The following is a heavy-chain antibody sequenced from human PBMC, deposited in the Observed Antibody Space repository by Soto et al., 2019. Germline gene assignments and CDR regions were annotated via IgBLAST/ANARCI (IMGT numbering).Heavy chain of an antibody. D-gene: IGHD3-9*01. CDR3: ATEPYDILTGYTL. J-gene: IGHJ4*02. CDR1: GYTFTSYY. Sequence: ASVKVSCKASGYTFTSYYMHWVRQAPGQGLEWMGIINPSGGSTSYAQKFQGRVTMTRDTSTSTVYMELSSLRSEDTAVYYCATEPYDILTGYTLWGQGTLLTVSS. V-gene: IGHV1-46*01. CDR2: INPSGGST.